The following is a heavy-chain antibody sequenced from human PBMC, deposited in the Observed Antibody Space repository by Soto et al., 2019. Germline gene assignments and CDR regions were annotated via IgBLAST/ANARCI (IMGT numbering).Heavy chain of an antibody. V-gene: IGHV3-11*01. Sequence: PGGSLRLSCAASGFTFSDFYMNWIRQAPGKGLEWVSFISSGGATIYYADSVKGRFTISRDNAKNSLSLQMNSLRAEDTAVYYCARDKGNYYDRREAFDIWGRGTMVTVSS. CDR3: ARDKGNYYDRREAFDI. CDR1: GFTFSDFY. J-gene: IGHJ3*02. CDR2: ISSGGATI. D-gene: IGHD3-22*01.